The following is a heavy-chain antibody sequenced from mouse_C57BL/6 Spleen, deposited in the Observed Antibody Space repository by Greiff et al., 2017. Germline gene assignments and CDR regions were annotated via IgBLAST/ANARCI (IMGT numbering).Heavy chain of an antibody. CDR1: GYTFTSYW. Sequence: QVQLQQPGAELVRPGSSVKLSCKASGYTFTSYWMHWVKQRPIQGLEWIGNIDPSDSETHYNQKFKDKATLTVDKSSSTAYMQLSSLTSEDSAVYYCARGITTVVAHYFDYWGPGTTLTVSS. CDR3: ARGITTVVAHYFDY. CDR2: IDPSDSET. D-gene: IGHD1-1*01. V-gene: IGHV1-52*01. J-gene: IGHJ2*01.